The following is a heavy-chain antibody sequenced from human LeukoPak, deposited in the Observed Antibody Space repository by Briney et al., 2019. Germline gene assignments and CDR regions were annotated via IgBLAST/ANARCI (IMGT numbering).Heavy chain of an antibody. CDR2: INLDGSER. D-gene: IGHD6-13*01. CDR1: GFTFSGHP. Sequence: GGSLRLSCAASGFTFSGHPMTWVRQAAGKGLEWVANINLDGSERFYVDFVKGRFTISRDNADNSMYLQMNSLRAEDTAVYYCRRVIAGAIDYWGQGTLVTVSS. V-gene: IGHV3-7*01. CDR3: RRVIAGAIDY. J-gene: IGHJ4*02.